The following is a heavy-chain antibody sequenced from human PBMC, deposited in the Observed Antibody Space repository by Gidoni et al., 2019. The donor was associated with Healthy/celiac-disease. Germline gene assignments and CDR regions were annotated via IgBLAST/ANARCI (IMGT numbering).Heavy chain of an antibody. CDR1: GFTFGDYA. Sequence: EVQLVESGGGLVQPGRSLRLSCTASGFTFGDYAMRWVRQAPGKGLEWVGFIRSKAYGGTTEYAASVKGRFTISRYDSKSIAYLQMNSLKTEDTAVYYCTRDYYDSSGLQGHAIYYFDYWGQGTLVTVSS. J-gene: IGHJ4*02. CDR2: IRSKAYGGTT. CDR3: TRDYYDSSGLQGHAIYYFDY. V-gene: IGHV3-49*04. D-gene: IGHD3-22*01.